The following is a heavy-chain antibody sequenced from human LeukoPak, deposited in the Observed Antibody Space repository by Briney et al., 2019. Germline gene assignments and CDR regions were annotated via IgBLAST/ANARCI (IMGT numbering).Heavy chain of an antibody. CDR1: GFTFSDYY. CDR3: AGRHCSGGGCYFAGADPFDY. V-gene: IGHV3-11*01. Sequence: GGSLRLSCAASGFTFSDYYMSWIRQAPGKGLEWVSYISSSGSTIYYADSVKGRFTISRDNAKNLLYLQMNSLRAEDTAMYFCAGRHCSGGGCYFAGADPFDYWGQGTLVTVSS. D-gene: IGHD2-15*01. CDR2: ISSSGSTI. J-gene: IGHJ4*02.